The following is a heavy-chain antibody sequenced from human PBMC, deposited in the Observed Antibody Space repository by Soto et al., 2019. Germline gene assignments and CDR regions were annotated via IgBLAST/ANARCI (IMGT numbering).Heavy chain of an antibody. V-gene: IGHV4-39*01. CDR1: GGSISSGSYY. CDR2: IFYSGTT. J-gene: IGHJ5*02. Sequence: SETLSLTCIVSGGSISSGSYYWAWIRQPPGKGLEWIGNIFYSGTTFYTPSLKSRVTISVDTSKNQFSLKLTSMTAADTAVYYCARHSAPNGVFWFDPWGQGTLVTVSS. D-gene: IGHD2-8*01. CDR3: ARHSAPNGVFWFDP.